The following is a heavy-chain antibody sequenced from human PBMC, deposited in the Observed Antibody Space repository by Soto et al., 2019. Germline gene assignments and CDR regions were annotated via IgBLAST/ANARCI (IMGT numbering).Heavy chain of an antibody. V-gene: IGHV1-69*13. J-gene: IGHJ3*02. D-gene: IGHD1-26*01. CDR1: GGTFSSYA. CDR3: AREGFLVGATIFAFDI. CDR2: IIPIFGTA. Sequence: ASVKVSCKASGGTFSSYAISWVRQAPGQGLEWMGGIIPIFGTANYAQKFQGRVTITADESTSTAYMELSSLRSEDTAVYYCAREGFLVGATIFAFDIWGQGTMVTVSS.